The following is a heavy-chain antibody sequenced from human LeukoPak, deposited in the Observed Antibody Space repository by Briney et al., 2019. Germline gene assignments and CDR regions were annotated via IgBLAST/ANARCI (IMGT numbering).Heavy chain of an antibody. CDR1: GGTFSSYA. V-gene: IGHV1-69*13. CDR3: ARDRWASGYSYGYETGVFDY. J-gene: IGHJ4*02. Sequence: SVKVSCKASGGTFSSYAISWVRQAPGQGLEWMGGIIPIFGTANYAQKFQGRVTITADESTSTAYMELSSLRSEDTAVYYCARDRWASGYSYGYETGVFDYWGQGTLVTVSS. CDR2: IIPIFGTA. D-gene: IGHD5-18*01.